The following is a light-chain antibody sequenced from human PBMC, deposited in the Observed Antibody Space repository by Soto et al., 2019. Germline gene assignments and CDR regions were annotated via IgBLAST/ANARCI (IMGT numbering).Light chain of an antibody. CDR2: TSS. CDR1: QSVSTR. Sequence: DIQMTQSPSSLSASVGDRVTIICRASQSVSTRLAWYQQKPGKATKVLIFTSSNLESGVPSRFSGSGSGTDFTLTISSLQPEDFATYFCQQGYSRPRTFGQGTKVDIK. CDR3: QQGYSRPRT. V-gene: IGKV1-39*01. J-gene: IGKJ1*01.